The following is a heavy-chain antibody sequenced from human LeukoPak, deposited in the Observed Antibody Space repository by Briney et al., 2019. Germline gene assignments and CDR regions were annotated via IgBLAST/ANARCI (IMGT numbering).Heavy chain of an antibody. Sequence: PGESLKISCKGSGYIFTNYWISWVRQLPGKGLEWMGTIDPSDSYTNYSPSFQGHVTISADKSISTAYLQWSRLKASDTAIYYCGRRDYAGNSVYSFDYWGQGTLVTVSS. J-gene: IGHJ4*02. D-gene: IGHD4-23*01. V-gene: IGHV5-10-1*01. CDR2: IDPSDSYT. CDR1: GYIFTNYW. CDR3: GRRDYAGNSVYSFDY.